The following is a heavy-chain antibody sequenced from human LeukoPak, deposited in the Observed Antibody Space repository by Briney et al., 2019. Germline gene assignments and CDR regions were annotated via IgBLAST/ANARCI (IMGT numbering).Heavy chain of an antibody. Sequence: GGSLRLSCAASGFTFSSSSISWVRQAPGKGLEWVSAITDAVGSTHYADSVKGRFTISSDNSKNTVYLQMNSLRPEDMAVYYCAKEIFSGLLYIDYWGQGTLVTVSS. J-gene: IGHJ4*02. CDR3: AKEIFSGLLYIDY. D-gene: IGHD5-12*01. CDR2: ITDAVGST. V-gene: IGHV3-23*01. CDR1: GFTFSSSS.